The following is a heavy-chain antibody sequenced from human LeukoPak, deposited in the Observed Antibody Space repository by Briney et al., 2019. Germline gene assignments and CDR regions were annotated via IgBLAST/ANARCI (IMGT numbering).Heavy chain of an antibody. Sequence: GGSLRLSCAASGFTFSSSSISWVRQAPGKGLEWVSAITDAVGSTHYADSVKGRFTISSDNSKNTVYLQMNSLRPEDMAVYYCAKEIFSGLLYIDYWGQGTLVTVSS. J-gene: IGHJ4*02. CDR3: AKEIFSGLLYIDY. D-gene: IGHD5-12*01. CDR2: ITDAVGST. V-gene: IGHV3-23*01. CDR1: GFTFSSSS.